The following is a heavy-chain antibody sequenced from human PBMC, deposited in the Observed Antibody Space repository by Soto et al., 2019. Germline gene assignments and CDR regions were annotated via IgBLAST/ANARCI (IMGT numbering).Heavy chain of an antibody. CDR3: ARGVYGSGSYYTPDY. CDR1: GFTFSSYG. V-gene: IGHV3-33*01. CDR2: IWFDGSNK. Sequence: QVQLVESGGGVVQPGRSLRLSCAASGFTFSSYGMHWVRQAPGRGLEWVAVIWFDGSNKYYADSVKGQFTISRDNSKNTLYLQMNSLRAEDTAVYYCARGVYGSGSYYTPDYWGQGTVVTVSS. J-gene: IGHJ4*02. D-gene: IGHD3-10*01.